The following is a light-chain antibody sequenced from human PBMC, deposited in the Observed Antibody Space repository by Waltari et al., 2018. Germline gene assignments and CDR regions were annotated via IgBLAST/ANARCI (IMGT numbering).Light chain of an antibody. J-gene: IGKJ1*01. Sequence: EIVLTQSPGTLSLSPGERATLSCRASQSVTTSSLAWYQQKPGQAHRLLIYGASSRAIDIPDRFGGSGSGRDFTLTIRRLEPEDFAVYYCQQYGSSTWTFGQGTKVEVK. CDR1: QSVTTSS. V-gene: IGKV3-20*01. CDR2: GAS. CDR3: QQYGSSTWT.